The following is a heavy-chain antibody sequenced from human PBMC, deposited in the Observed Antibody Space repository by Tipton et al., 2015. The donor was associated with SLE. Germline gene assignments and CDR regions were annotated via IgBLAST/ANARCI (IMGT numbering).Heavy chain of an antibody. V-gene: IGHV3-30*02. CDR2: IRYDGSNK. Sequence: SLRLSCAASAFTFSSYSMNWVRQAPGKGLEWVAFIRYDGSNKYYADSVKGRFTISRDNSKNTLYLQMNSLRAEDTAVYYCAKDVPYYYDSSGYYSLDYWGQGTLVTVSS. CDR3: AKDVPYYYDSSGYYSLDY. J-gene: IGHJ4*02. D-gene: IGHD3-22*01. CDR1: AFTFSSYS.